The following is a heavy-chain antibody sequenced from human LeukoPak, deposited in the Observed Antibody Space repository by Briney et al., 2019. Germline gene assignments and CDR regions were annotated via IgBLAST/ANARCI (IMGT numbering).Heavy chain of an antibody. J-gene: IGHJ4*02. CDR2: IYYTATT. CDR3: ARLSGFRPFDY. V-gene: IGHV4-39*01. Sequence: IGSIYYTATTYSTPSLKSRVTISVDTSKNQFSLKLSSVTAADTAVYYCARLSGFRPFDYWGQGTLVTVPS. D-gene: IGHD3-22*01.